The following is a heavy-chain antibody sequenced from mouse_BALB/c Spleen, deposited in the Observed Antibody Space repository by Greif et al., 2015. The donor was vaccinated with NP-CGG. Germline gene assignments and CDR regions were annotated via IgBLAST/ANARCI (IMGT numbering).Heavy chain of an antibody. CDR2: IYPGDGDT. CDR1: GYAFSSYW. D-gene: IGHD2-4*01. V-gene: IGHV1-80*01. J-gene: IGHJ4*01. Sequence: QVQLQQSGAELVRPGSSVKISCKASGYAFSSYWMNWVKQRPGQGLEWIGQIYPGDGDTNYNGKFKGKATLTADKSSSTAYMQLSSLTSEDSAVYFSARYDYDYYAMDYWGQGTSVTVSS. CDR3: ARYDYDYYAMDY.